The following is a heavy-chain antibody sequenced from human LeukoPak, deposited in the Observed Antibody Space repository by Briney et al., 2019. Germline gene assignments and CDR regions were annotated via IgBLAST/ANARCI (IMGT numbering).Heavy chain of an antibody. CDR3: ARRVAYYYDSSGLKSYYFDY. D-gene: IGHD3-22*01. CDR1: GYSFTSYW. Sequence: GESLKISCKGSGYSFTSYWIGWVRQMPGKGLEWMGIIYPGDSDTRYSPSFQGQVTISADKSISTAYLQWSSLKASDTAMYYCARRVAYYYDSSGLKSYYFDYWGQGTLVTVSS. J-gene: IGHJ4*02. CDR2: IYPGDSDT. V-gene: IGHV5-51*01.